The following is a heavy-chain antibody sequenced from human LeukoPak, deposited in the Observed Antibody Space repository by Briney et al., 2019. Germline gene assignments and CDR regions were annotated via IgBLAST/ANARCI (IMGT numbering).Heavy chain of an antibody. CDR2: IYPGDSDT. CDR1: GYTFSSYW. J-gene: IGHJ4*02. V-gene: IGHV5-51*01. Sequence: GESLRISCKGSGYTFSSYWIGWVRQMPGKGLEWMGIIYPGDSDTRYSPSLQGQVTISVDTSIGTAYLQWSSLKASDTAIYYCARQNDVRLDYWGQGTLVTVSS. CDR3: ARQNDVRLDY. D-gene: IGHD1-1*01.